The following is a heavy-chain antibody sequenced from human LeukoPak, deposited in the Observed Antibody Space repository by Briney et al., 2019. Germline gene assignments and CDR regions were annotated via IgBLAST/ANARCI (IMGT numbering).Heavy chain of an antibody. Sequence: PSEALSLTCTVSGGSISSYYWSWIRQPPGKGLEWIGYIYYSGSTNYNPSLKSRVTISVDTSKNQFSLKLSSVTAADTAVYYCARGGWYGRYFDYWGQGTLVTVYS. D-gene: IGHD6-19*01. V-gene: IGHV4-59*08. CDR3: ARGGWYGRYFDY. CDR2: IYYSGST. J-gene: IGHJ4*02. CDR1: GGSISSYY.